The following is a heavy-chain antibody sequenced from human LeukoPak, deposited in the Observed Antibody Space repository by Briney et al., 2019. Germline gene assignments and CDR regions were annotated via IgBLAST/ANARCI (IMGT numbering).Heavy chain of an antibody. Sequence: SQTLSLTCTVSGGSISSGSYYWSWIRQPAGKGLEWIGRIYTSGSTNYNPSLKSRVTISVDTSKNQFSLKLSSVPAADTAVYYCARDLTRGYLGSGNWFDPWGQGTLVTVSS. J-gene: IGHJ5*02. D-gene: IGHD3-22*01. CDR1: GGSISSGSYY. V-gene: IGHV4-61*02. CDR2: IYTSGST. CDR3: ARDLTRGYLGSGNWFDP.